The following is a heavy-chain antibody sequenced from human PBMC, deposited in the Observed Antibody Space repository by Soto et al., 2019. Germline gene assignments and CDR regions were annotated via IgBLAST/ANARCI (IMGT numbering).Heavy chain of an antibody. J-gene: IGHJ4*02. CDR3: AKDLWALGAFLFWDH. V-gene: IGHV3-30*18. D-gene: IGHD3-16*01. CDR2: ISYDGSNK. Sequence: QVQLVESGGGVVQPGRSLRLSCAASGFTFSSYGMHWVRQAPGKGLEWVAVISYDGSNKYYADSVKGRFTISRDNSKNTLYLQMNSLRAEDTAVYYCAKDLWALGAFLFWDHWGQGTLVTVSS. CDR1: GFTFSSYG.